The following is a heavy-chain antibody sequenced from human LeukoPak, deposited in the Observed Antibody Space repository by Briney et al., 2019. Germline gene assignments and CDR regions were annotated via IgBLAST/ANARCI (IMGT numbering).Heavy chain of an antibody. CDR1: GFTFGDYA. CDR3: TRRIPSPVRYFDWSFDY. Sequence: PGGSLRLSCTASGFTFGDYAMSWVRQAPGKGLEWVGFIRSKAYGGTTEYAASVKGRFTISRDDSKSIAYLQMNSLKTEDTAVYYCTRRIPSPVRYFDWSFDYWGQGTLVTVSS. V-gene: IGHV3-49*04. CDR2: IRSKAYGGTT. D-gene: IGHD3-9*01. J-gene: IGHJ4*02.